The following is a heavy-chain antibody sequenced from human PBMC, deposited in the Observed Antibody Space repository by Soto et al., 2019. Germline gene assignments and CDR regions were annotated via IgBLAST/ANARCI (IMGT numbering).Heavy chain of an antibody. CDR3: ARATTVTTPFDY. D-gene: IGHD4-17*01. CDR1: GGSISSYY. J-gene: IGHJ4*02. Sequence: SETLSLTCTVSGGSISSYYWSWIRQPPGKGLEWIGYIYYSGSTNYNPSLKSRVTISVDKSTSTAYMELSSLRSEDTAVYYCARATTVTTPFDYWGQGTLVTVSS. V-gene: IGHV4-59*01. CDR2: IYYSGST.